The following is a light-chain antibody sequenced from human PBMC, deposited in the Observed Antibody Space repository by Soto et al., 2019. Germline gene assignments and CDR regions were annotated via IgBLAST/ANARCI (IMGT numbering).Light chain of an antibody. CDR3: QQRNTWPPIT. CDR1: QGIGDT. CDR2: DTS. Sequence: EIVMTQSPATLSVSPGEGATLSCRASQGIGDTLAWYQQKPGQTPRLLIYDTSIRATGVPARFSGSRSGAEFTLTISSLQSEDFALYYCQQRNTWPPITFGQGTRLEIK. V-gene: IGKV3-15*01. J-gene: IGKJ5*01.